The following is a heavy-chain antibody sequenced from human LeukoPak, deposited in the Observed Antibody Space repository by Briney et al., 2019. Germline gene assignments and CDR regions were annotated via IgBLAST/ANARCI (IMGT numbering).Heavy chain of an antibody. CDR1: GYTFTSYG. CDR3: ATAGGGVIISIFDY. J-gene: IGHJ4*02. CDR2: ISAYNGNT. D-gene: IGHD3-10*01. Sequence: ASVKVSCKASGYTFTSYGISWVRQAPGQGLEWMGWISAYNGNTNYAQKFQGRVTMTEDTPTDTAYMELSSLRSEDTAVYYCATAGGGVIISIFDYWGQGTLVTVSS. V-gene: IGHV1-18*01.